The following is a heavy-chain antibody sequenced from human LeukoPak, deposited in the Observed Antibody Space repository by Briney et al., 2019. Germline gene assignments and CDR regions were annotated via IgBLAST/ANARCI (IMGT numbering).Heavy chain of an antibody. J-gene: IGHJ3*02. V-gene: IGHV1-3*01. CDR2: INADNGDT. D-gene: IGHD4-17*01. Sequence: ASVKVSCKASGYTFINYVIHWVRQAPGQRLEWMGWINADNGDTRYSQKFQGRVTITRDTSASTAYMELSNLRSEDTAVYYCTSRYGDDVRGAFDIWGQGTMVIVSS. CDR3: TSRYGDDVRGAFDI. CDR1: GYTFINYV.